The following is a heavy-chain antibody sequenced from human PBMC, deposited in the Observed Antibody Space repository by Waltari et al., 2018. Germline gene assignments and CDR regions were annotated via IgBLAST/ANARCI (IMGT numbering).Heavy chain of an antibody. CDR2: ITGSGGNT. Sequence: EVQLLESGGGLVQPGESLTLSCAASGCTFSTCVMGWVRQAPGQGLDWVASITGSGGNTYYADSVKGRFAISRDNSKSILYLRMSSLRADDTAVYYCASGTADFSGDFEGYWGQGSLVTVSS. D-gene: IGHD2-21*02. V-gene: IGHV3-23*01. J-gene: IGHJ4*02. CDR1: GCTFSTCV. CDR3: ASGTADFSGDFEGY.